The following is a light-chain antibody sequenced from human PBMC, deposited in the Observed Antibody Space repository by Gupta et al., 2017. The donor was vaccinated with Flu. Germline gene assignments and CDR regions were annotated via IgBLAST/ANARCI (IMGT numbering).Light chain of an antibody. CDR3: AELYAIMNGFV. Sequence: TIACSGSSSNIVSNTVNWYHQHPVTAPKFLIYSNTQRPSGVPDRFSGSKSGTAASLAISGLQAEEDADYYCAELYAIMNGFVFGTGTKLTVL. J-gene: IGLJ1*01. CDR2: SNT. V-gene: IGLV1-44*01. CDR1: SSNIVSNT.